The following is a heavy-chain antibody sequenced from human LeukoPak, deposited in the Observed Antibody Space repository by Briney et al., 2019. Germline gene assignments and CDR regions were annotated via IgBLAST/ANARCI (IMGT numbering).Heavy chain of an antibody. D-gene: IGHD5-12*01. CDR3: ARDGGGGRGCDWGGLDY. CDR2: ISAYNGNT. V-gene: IGHV1-18*01. CDR1: GYTFTSYG. J-gene: IGHJ4*02. Sequence: ASVKVSCKASGYTFTSYGISWVRQAPGQGLEWMGWISAYNGNTNYAQKLQGRVTMTTDTSTSTAYMELRSLRSDDTAVYYCARDGGGGRGCDWGGLDYWGQGTLVTVSS.